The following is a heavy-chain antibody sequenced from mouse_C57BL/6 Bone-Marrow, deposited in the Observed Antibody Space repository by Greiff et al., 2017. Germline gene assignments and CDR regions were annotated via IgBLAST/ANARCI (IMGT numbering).Heavy chain of an antibody. V-gene: IGHV5-6*02. D-gene: IGHD2-3*01. J-gene: IGHJ3*01. CDR3: ASHRDVGYWAPFAY. CDR2: ISSGGSYT. Sequence: EVKLVESGGDLVKPGGSLKLSCAASGFTFSSYGMSWVRQTPDKRLEWVATISSGGSYTYYPDSVKGRFTIARDNAKNTLYLQMSSLKSEDTAMYYFASHRDVGYWAPFAYWGQGTLVTVSA. CDR1: GFTFSSYG.